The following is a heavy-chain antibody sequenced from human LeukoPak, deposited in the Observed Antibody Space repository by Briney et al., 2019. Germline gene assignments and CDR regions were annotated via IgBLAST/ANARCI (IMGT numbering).Heavy chain of an antibody. CDR3: ARQEWTSFAFFDI. V-gene: IGHV4-39*07. CDR1: GGSISSSSYY. CDR2: IYYSGST. Sequence: SETLSLTCTVSGGSISSSSYYWGWIRQPPGKGLEWIGSIYYSGSTYYNPSLKSRVTISVDTSKNQFSLKLSSVTAADTAVYYCARQEWTSFAFFDIWGQGTMVTVSS. D-gene: IGHD3-3*01. J-gene: IGHJ3*02.